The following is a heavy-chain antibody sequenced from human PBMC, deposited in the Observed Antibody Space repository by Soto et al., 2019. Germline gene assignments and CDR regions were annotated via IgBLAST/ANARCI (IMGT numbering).Heavy chain of an antibody. D-gene: IGHD6-19*01. V-gene: IGHV3-64D*06. CDR1: ASTSVSLP. CDR2: ISSNGGST. Sequence: GGSRNPACQPFASTSVSLPMHWVRQAPGKGLEYVSAISSNGGSTYYADSVKGRFTISRDNSKNTLYLQMSSLRAEDTAVYYCVKDSSGWSTFDYWGQGTLVTVSS. CDR3: VKDSSGWSTFDY. J-gene: IGHJ4*02.